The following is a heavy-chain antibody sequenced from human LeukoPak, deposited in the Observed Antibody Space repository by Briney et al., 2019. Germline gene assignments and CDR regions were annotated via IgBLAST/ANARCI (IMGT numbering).Heavy chain of an antibody. CDR2: INPNSGGT. CDR1: GYTFTGYY. V-gene: IGHV1-2*02. Sequence: ASVKVSCKASGYTFTGYYMRWVRQAPGQGLEWMGWINPNSGGTNYAQKFQGRVTMTRDTSISTAYMELSRLRSDDTAVYYCARVGYYYDSSGYYYGYWGQGTLVTVSS. CDR3: ARVGYYYDSSGYYYGY. D-gene: IGHD3-22*01. J-gene: IGHJ4*02.